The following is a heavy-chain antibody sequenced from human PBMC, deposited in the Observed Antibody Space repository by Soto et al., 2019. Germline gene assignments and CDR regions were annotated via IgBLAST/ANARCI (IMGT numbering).Heavy chain of an antibody. Sequence: EVQLVESGGGLVQPGGSLRLSCAASGIIFTNYWMHWVRQAPGKGLVWVSRNDGSGTSYADSVKGRFTISRDNAKNAVYLQMNSLRAEDTAVYYCTTDFEYWGQGTLVTVSS. J-gene: IGHJ4*02. V-gene: IGHV3-74*01. CDR1: GIIFTNYW. CDR3: TTDFEY. CDR2: NDGSGT.